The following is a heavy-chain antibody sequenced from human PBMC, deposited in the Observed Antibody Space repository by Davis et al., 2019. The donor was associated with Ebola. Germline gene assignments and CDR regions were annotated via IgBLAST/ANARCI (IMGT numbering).Heavy chain of an antibody. J-gene: IGHJ4*02. Sequence: PGGSLRLSCAASGFTFSTYTMTWVRQAPGRGLEWVSSISISSAFIYYADSVKGRFTISRDNAKNSLYLQMNSLRAEDTAVYYCARVPVAGVFDYWGQGTLVTVSS. D-gene: IGHD6-19*01. CDR2: ISISSAFI. V-gene: IGHV3-21*01. CDR1: GFTFSTYT. CDR3: ARVPVAGVFDY.